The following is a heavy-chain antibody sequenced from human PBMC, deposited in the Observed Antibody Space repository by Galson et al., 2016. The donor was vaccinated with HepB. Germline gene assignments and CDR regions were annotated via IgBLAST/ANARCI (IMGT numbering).Heavy chain of an antibody. J-gene: IGHJ6*02. CDR2: ISNDGSNK. CDR3: AKDRTGGYSYGNRYYFYGMDV. CDR1: GFTFSYYG. Sequence: SLRLSCAASGFTFSYYGMHWVRQAPGKGLDWVTVISNDGSNKYYADSVKGRFIISRDNSKNTLYLQMNSLRAEDTAVYYCAKDRTGGYSYGNRYYFYGMDVWGQGTTVSVSS. D-gene: IGHD5-18*01. V-gene: IGHV3-30*18.